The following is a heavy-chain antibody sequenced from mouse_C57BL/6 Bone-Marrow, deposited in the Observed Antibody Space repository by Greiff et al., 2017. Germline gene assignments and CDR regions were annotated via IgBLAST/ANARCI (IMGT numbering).Heavy chain of an antibody. CDR1: GYTFTSYG. J-gene: IGHJ2*01. CDR3: ARDDGYLGY. V-gene: IGHV1-81*01. D-gene: IGHD2-3*01. CDR2: IYPRSGNT. Sequence: VQLQQSGAELARPGASVKLSCKASGYTFTSYGISWVKQRTGQGLEWIGEIYPRSGNTYYNEKFKGKATLTADKSSSTAYMELRSLTSEDSAVYFWARDDGYLGYWGQGTTLTVSS.